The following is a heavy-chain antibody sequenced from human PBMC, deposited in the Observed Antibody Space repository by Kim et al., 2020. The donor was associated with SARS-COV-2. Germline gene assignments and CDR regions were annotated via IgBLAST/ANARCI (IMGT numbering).Heavy chain of an antibody. CDR2: MNPNSGNT. CDR1: GYTFTSYD. Sequence: GSVKVSCKASGYTFTSYDINWVRQATGQGLEWMGWMNPNSGNTGYAQKFQGRVTMTRNTSISTAYMELSSLRSEDTAVYYCARGIRYQLLFYYYYYMDVWGKGTTVTVSS. J-gene: IGHJ6*03. CDR3: ARGIRYQLLFYYYYYMDV. D-gene: IGHD2-2*01. V-gene: IGHV1-8*01.